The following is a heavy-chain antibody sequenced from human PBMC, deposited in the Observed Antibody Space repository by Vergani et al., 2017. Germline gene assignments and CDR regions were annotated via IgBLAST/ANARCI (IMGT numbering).Heavy chain of an antibody. CDR3: ARGKGPYGGSYYRSALDWFDP. CDR1: GGTFSSYT. D-gene: IGHD1-26*01. CDR2: IIPILGIA. Sequence: QVQLVQSGAEVKKPGSSVKVSCKASGGTFSSYTISWVRQAPGQGLEWMGRIIPILGIANYAQKFQGRVTITADKSTSTAYMELRSLRSDDTAVYYCARGKGPYGGSYYRSALDWFDPWGQGTLVTVSS. V-gene: IGHV1-69*02. J-gene: IGHJ5*02.